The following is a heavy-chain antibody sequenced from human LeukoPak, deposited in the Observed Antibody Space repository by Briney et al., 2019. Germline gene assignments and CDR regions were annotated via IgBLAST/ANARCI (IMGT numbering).Heavy chain of an antibody. J-gene: IGHJ2*01. CDR1: GFTFSSYA. V-gene: IGHV3-30-3*01. Sequence: GGSLRLSCAASGFTFSSYAMHWVRQAPGKGLEWVAVTSYDGSNKYYADSVKGRFTISRDNSKNTLYLQMNSLRAEDTAVYYCARDPTGPLWLAPSQLDLWGRGTLVTVSS. D-gene: IGHD3-10*01. CDR3: ARDPTGPLWLAPSQLDL. CDR2: TSYDGSNK.